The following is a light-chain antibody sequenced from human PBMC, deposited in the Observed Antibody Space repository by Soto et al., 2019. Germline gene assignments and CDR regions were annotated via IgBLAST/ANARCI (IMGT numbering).Light chain of an antibody. J-gene: IGLJ2*01. CDR3: SAYTTSSTLI. V-gene: IGLV2-14*01. Sequence: QSVLTQPASVSGSPGQSITLSCTGTSSDIGSYNYVSWYQQHAGKAPKVMIYEVNNRPSGVSNRFFSSKSGNTASLTISGLQAEDEADYYCSAYTTSSTLIFGGGTQLTVL. CDR2: EVN. CDR1: SSDIGSYNY.